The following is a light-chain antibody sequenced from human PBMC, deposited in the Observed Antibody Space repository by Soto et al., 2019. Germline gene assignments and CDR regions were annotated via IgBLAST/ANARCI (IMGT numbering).Light chain of an antibody. CDR3: QQYNSWPIT. CDR2: GAS. J-gene: IGKJ5*01. CDR1: QNINSV. Sequence: EIVMTQSPATLPLSPGESATLSCRASQNINSVLAWYVQKPGQAPRRVIYGASTWGTDVPPRFIGSGSGTDFTLTISGLPSEDFAVYYCQQYNSWPITFGQGTRL. V-gene: IGKV3D-15*01.